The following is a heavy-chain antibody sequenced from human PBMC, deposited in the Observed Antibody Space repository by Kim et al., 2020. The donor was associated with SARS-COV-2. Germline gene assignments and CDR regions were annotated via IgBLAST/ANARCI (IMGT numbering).Heavy chain of an antibody. CDR3: ARDLPNWTSDF. V-gene: IGHV3-21*04. D-gene: IGHD1-1*01. Sequence: GGSLRLSCAASGFIFSSYAMNWVRQAPGKGLEWVSSITGVSNYIHYADSVKGRFIISRDNAKNSLFLQMNSLRAEDTAVYFCARDLPNWTSDFWGQGILVTVSS. CDR1: GFIFSSYA. J-gene: IGHJ4*02. CDR2: ITGVSNYI.